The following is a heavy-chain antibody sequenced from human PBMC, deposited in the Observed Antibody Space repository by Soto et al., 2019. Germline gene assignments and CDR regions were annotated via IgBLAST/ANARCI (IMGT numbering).Heavy chain of an antibody. V-gene: IGHV4-59*01. D-gene: IGHD3-16*01. CDR3: ERSGHTFVGDV. Sequence: PSETLSLTCTVYGASMSDYHGSWIRQSPGKGLEHIGYLHSSGFAEYNPSLKSRVTISMDTSRNQFSLKLRFATAADTAIYYCERSGHTFVGDVWGQGVLVTVSS. CDR1: GASMSDYH. J-gene: IGHJ4*02. CDR2: LHSSGFA.